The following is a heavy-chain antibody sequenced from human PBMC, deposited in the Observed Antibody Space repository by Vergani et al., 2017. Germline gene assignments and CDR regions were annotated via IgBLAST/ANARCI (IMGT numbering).Heavy chain of an antibody. V-gene: IGHV3-13*01. J-gene: IGHJ4*02. D-gene: IGHD4-17*01. Sequence: EVQLVESGGGLVQPGGSLRLSCAASGFTFSSYVMHWVRQATGKGLEWVSAIGTAGDTYYPGSVKGRFTISRDNAKNTLYLQMNSLRAEDTAVYYCARDLIYGDSPHDYWGQGTLVTVSS. CDR3: ARDLIYGDSPHDY. CDR2: IGTAGDT. CDR1: GFTFSSYV.